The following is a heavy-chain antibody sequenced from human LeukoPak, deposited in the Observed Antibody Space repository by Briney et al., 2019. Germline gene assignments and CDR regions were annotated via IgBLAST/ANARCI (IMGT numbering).Heavy chain of an antibody. V-gene: IGHV3-11*04. J-gene: IGHJ6*03. Sequence: GGSLRLSCAASGFTFSDYYMNWIRQAPGKGLEWVSYISSSGSTIYYADSVKGRFTISRDNAKNSLYLQMNSLRAEDTAVYYCAREGRPYYYYYMDVWGKGTTVTVSS. CDR1: GFTFSDYY. CDR3: AREGRPYYYYYMDV. CDR2: ISSSGSTI. D-gene: IGHD1-1*01.